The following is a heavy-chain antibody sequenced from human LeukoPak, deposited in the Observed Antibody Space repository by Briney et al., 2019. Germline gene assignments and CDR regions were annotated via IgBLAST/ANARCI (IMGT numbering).Heavy chain of an antibody. V-gene: IGHV4-38-2*02. D-gene: IGHD6-6*01. CDR1: GYSISGGYY. J-gene: IGHJ1*01. CDR2: IYHSGST. Sequence: SETLSLTCTVSGYSISGGYYWGWIRQPPGKGLEWIGSIYHSGSTYYNPSLKSRVTISVDTSKNQFSLKLSSVTAADTAVYYCARDLAARIFQHWGQGTLVTVSS. CDR3: ARDLAARIFQH.